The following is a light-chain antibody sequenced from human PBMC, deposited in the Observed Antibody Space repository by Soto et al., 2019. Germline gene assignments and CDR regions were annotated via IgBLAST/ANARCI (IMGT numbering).Light chain of an antibody. CDR1: SSDVGGYNY. J-gene: IGLJ3*02. V-gene: IGLV2-14*01. CDR3: SSYTTSGATV. CDR2: EVS. Sequence: QSALTQPASVSGSPGQSITISCTGTSSDVGGYNYLSWYQQHPGKAPRVMIYEVSNRPSGVSNRFSGSKSGNTASLTISGLHGEDEADYFCSSYTTSGATVFGGGTKLTVL.